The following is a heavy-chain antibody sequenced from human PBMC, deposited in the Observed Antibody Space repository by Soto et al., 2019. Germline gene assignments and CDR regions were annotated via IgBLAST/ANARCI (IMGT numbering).Heavy chain of an antibody. CDR1: GGSISSGDYY. D-gene: IGHD4-4*01. Sequence: SETLSLTCTVSGGSISSGDYYWSWIRQPPGKGLEWIGYIYYSGSTYYNPSLKSRVTISVDTSKNQFSLKLSSVTAADTAVYYCARSRGNDYSPWGQGTLDTVSS. V-gene: IGHV4-30-4*01. CDR2: IYYSGST. CDR3: ARSRGNDYSP. J-gene: IGHJ5*02.